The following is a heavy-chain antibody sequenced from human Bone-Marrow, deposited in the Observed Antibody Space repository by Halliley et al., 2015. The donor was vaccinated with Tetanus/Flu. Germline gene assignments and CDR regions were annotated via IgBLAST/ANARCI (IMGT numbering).Heavy chain of an antibody. Sequence: TEYAASVKGRFTISRDDLKKSLYLQMNSLKTEDTAVYYCGREGHYFDSSDLRYDYYYAMDVWGQGTTVTVSS. D-gene: IGHD3-22*01. J-gene: IGHJ6*02. CDR2: T. V-gene: IGHV3-72*01. CDR3: GREGHYFDSSDLRYDYYYAMDV.